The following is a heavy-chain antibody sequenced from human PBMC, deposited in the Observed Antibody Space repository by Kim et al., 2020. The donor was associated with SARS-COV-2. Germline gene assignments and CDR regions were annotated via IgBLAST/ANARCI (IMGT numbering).Heavy chain of an antibody. Sequence: GGSLRLSCAASGFTFDDYAMHWVRQAPGKGLEWVSGISWNSGSIGNADSVKGRFTISRDNAKKSLYLRMHSLTTEDTAVYYCAKDMVGQKRNLRTTTYSYMDVWGKGTTVTVSS. V-gene: IGHV3-9*01. J-gene: IGHJ6*03. D-gene: IGHD1-1*01. CDR1: GFTFDDYA. CDR2: ISWNSGSI. CDR3: AKDMVGQKRNLRTTTYSYMDV.